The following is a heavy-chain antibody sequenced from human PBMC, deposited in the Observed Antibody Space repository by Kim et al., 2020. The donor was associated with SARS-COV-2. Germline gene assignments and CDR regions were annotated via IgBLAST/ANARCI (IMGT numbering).Heavy chain of an antibody. V-gene: IGHV3-74*01. Sequence: ADSVKGRFTISRDNAKNTLYLQMNRLRVEETAVYYCVRGGIVGGLQYYFDYWGQGTLVTVSS. J-gene: IGHJ4*02. D-gene: IGHD1-26*01. CDR3: VRGGIVGGLQYYFDY.